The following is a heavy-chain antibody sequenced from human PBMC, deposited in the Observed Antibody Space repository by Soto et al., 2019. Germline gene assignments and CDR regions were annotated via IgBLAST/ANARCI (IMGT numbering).Heavy chain of an antibody. CDR1: GYAFSNFW. J-gene: IGHJ4*02. Sequence: GESLKISCQCSGYAFSNFWIAWVRQLPGKGLEYMGIIYPGDSETRYSPSFHGKVTISADRSIGTAYLQWSSLEASDSAFYFCARSPRSSPYFDYWGQGALVTVSS. V-gene: IGHV5-51*01. D-gene: IGHD6-13*01. CDR3: ARSPRSSPYFDY. CDR2: IYPGDSET.